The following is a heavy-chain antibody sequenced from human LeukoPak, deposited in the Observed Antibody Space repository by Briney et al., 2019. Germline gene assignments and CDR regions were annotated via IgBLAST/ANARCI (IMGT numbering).Heavy chain of an antibody. CDR1: GFTFSGAW. J-gene: IGHJ5*02. D-gene: IGHD2-2*01. V-gene: IGHV3-23*01. CDR3: AKDMQPRDP. CDR2: ISGSGGST. Sequence: GGSLRLSCAASGFTFSGAWMNWVRQAPGKGLEWVSAISGSGGSTYYADSVKGRFTISRDNSKNTLYLQMNSLRAEDTAVYYCAKDMQPRDPWGQGTLVTVSS.